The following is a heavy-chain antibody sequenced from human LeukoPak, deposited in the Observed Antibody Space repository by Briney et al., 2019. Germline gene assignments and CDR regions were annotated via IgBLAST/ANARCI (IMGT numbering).Heavy chain of an antibody. CDR1: GFTFSDFY. J-gene: IGHJ4*02. CDR3: ASAPDGYNLDY. CDR2: ISDRGTYT. Sequence: GGSLRLSCAASGFTFSDFYMSWIRQAPGKGLEWVSYISDRGTYTNYADSVKGRFTISRDTAKNSLYLQMNSLGDEDTAVYYCASAPDGYNLDYWGQGTLVTVSS. V-gene: IGHV3-11*03. D-gene: IGHD5-24*01.